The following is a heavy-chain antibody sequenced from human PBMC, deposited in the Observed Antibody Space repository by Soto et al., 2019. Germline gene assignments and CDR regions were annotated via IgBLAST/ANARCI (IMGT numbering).Heavy chain of an antibody. CDR1: GYTFSNYC. CDR3: ARVVPGAEAWFGP. D-gene: IGHD2-2*01. J-gene: IGHJ5*02. CDR2: ISLYSDGT. Sequence: QVQLVQSGGEVKRPGASVKVSCKTSGYTFSNYCITWVRQAPGQTLEWLGWISLYSDGTNYAQKFQGRVSRTTDTFTTTAYMELRSLRSDDTAVYYCARVVPGAEAWFGPWGQGTLVTVSS. V-gene: IGHV1-18*01.